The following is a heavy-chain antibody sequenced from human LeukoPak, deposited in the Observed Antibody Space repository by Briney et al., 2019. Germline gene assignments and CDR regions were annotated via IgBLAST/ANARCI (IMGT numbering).Heavy chain of an antibody. CDR3: ASRGTDRGSGYYPY. D-gene: IGHD3-22*01. V-gene: IGHV1-18*01. J-gene: IGHJ4*02. Sequence: ASVKVSCKASGYTFTNYGISWVRQAPGQGPEWMGWISAYNGNTNYAQKVQGRVTMTTDTSTSTFYMELRSLRSDDTAVYYCASRGTDRGSGYYPYWGQGTLVTVSS. CDR1: GYTFTNYG. CDR2: ISAYNGNT.